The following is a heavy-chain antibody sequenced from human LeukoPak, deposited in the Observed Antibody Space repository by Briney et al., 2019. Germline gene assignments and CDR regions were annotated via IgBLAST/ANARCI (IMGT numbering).Heavy chain of an antibody. Sequence: ASVKVSCKASGYTFTGYYMHWVRQAPGQGLEWMGWINPNSGGTNYAQKFQGRVTMTRDTSISTAYMELSRLRSDDTAVYYCARDPGSSISPAFDIWGQGTMVTVSS. CDR2: INPNSGGT. J-gene: IGHJ3*02. CDR1: GYTFTGYY. V-gene: IGHV1-2*02. CDR3: ARDPGSSISPAFDI. D-gene: IGHD6-13*01.